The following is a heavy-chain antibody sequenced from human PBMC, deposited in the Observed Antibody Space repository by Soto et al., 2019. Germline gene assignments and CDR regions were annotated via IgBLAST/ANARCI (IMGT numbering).Heavy chain of an antibody. J-gene: IGHJ3*02. D-gene: IGHD4-17*01. Sequence: ASVKVSCKASVYTFTGNYMHWVRQAPGQGLEWMGWINPNSGGTNYAQKFQGWVTMTRDTSISTAYMELSRLRSDDTAVYYCARVAREYGDDAFDIWGQGTMVTVSS. CDR2: INPNSGGT. CDR3: ARVAREYGDDAFDI. V-gene: IGHV1-2*04. CDR1: VYTFTGNY.